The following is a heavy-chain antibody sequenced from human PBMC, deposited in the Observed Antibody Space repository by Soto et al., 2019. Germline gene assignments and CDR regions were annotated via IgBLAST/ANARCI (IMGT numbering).Heavy chain of an antibody. CDR2: INHSGST. Sequence: QVQLQQWGAGLLKPSETLSLTCAVYGGSFSGYYWSWIRQPPGKGLEWIGEINHSGSTNYNPSLKSRVTISVDTSKNQFSLKLSSVTAADTAVYYCARGRRSGYVSWGQGTLVTVSS. CDR1: GGSFSGYY. D-gene: IGHD5-12*01. V-gene: IGHV4-34*01. CDR3: ARGRRSGYVS. J-gene: IGHJ5*02.